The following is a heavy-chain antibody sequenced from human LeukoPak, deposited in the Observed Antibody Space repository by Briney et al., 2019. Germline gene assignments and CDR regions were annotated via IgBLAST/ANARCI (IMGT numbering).Heavy chain of an antibody. CDR1: GGSISSYY. D-gene: IGHD3-22*01. Sequence: SETLSLTCTVSGGSISSYYWSWIRQPPGKGLEWMGYIYYSGSTNYNPSLKSRVTISVDTSKNQFSLKLSSVTAADTAVYYCASSYYYDSSGYYPLFDYWGQGTLVTVSS. CDR3: ASSYYYDSSGYYPLFDY. V-gene: IGHV4-59*01. CDR2: IYYSGST. J-gene: IGHJ4*02.